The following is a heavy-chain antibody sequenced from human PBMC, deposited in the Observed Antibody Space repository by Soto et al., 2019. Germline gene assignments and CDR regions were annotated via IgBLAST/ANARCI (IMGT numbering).Heavy chain of an antibody. D-gene: IGHD1-7*01. J-gene: IGHJ6*02. V-gene: IGHV1-69*13. Sequence: SVKVSCKASGGTFSSYAISWVRQAPGQGLEWMGGIIPVFGTANYAQKFQGRVTITADESTSTAYMELSSLRSEDTAVYYCARAELELGNYYYYGMDVWGQGTTVTVSS. CDR3: ARAELELGNYYYYGMDV. CDR1: GGTFSSYA. CDR2: IIPVFGTA.